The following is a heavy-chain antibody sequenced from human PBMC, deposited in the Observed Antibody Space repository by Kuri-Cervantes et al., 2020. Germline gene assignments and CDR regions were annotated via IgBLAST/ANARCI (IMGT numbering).Heavy chain of an antibody. Sequence: SETLSLTCAVYGGSVSGYYWSWIRQPPGKGLEWIGEINHSGSTNYNPSLKSRVTISVDTSKNQFSLKLSSVTAADTAVYYCARAHYDSSGSYSWFFDLWGRGTLVTVSS. J-gene: IGHJ2*01. CDR2: INHSGST. CDR1: GGSVSGYY. D-gene: IGHD3-22*01. CDR3: ARAHYDSSGSYSWFFDL. V-gene: IGHV4-34*01.